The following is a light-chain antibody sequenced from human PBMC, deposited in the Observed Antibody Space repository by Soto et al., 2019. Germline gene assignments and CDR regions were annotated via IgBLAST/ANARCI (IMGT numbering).Light chain of an antibody. CDR2: GAS. J-gene: IGKJ4*01. V-gene: IGKV3-20*01. Sequence: EIVLTQSPGTLSLSPGERGTLSCRAGQSLSSSSLAWYQQKPGQAPRLLIYGASNRASGVPDRFSGGGSGTDFTLTISGLEPEDFAVYYCHQYGSSPLTFGGGTKVEI. CDR1: QSLSSSS. CDR3: HQYGSSPLT.